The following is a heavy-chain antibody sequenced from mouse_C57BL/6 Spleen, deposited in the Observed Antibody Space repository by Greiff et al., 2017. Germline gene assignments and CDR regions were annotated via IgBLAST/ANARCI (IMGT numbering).Heavy chain of an antibody. CDR1: GYAFSSSW. D-gene: IGHD2-1*01. V-gene: IGHV1-82*01. CDR3: ARSDIYYGNYDYAMDY. J-gene: IGHJ4*01. Sequence: VQLVESGPELVKPGASVKISCKASGYAFSSSWMNWVKQRPGKGLEWIGRIYPGDGDTNYNGKFKGKATLTADKSSSTAYMQLSSLTSKDSAVYFCARSDIYYGNYDYAMDYWGQGTSVTVSS. CDR2: IYPGDGDT.